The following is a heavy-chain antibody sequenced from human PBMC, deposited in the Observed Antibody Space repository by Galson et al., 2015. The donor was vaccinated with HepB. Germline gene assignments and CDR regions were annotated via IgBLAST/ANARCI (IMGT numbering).Heavy chain of an antibody. V-gene: IGHV3-30*04. CDR1: GFTFDTYT. CDR3: ARENYDILTGYYASFDY. D-gene: IGHD3-9*01. CDR2: ISKDGRNK. J-gene: IGHJ4*02. Sequence: SLRLSCAASGFTFDTYTLHWVRQGPGKGLEWVALISKDGRNKYYADSVKGRFTISRDNSKHTLYLQMNSLRAEDTAVYYCARENYDILTGYYASFDYWGQGTLVTVSS.